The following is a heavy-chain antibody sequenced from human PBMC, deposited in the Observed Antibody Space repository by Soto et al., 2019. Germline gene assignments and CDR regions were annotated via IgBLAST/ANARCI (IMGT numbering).Heavy chain of an antibody. J-gene: IGHJ6*02. CDR2: ISAYNGNT. Sequence: ASVKVSCKASGYTFTSYGISWVRQAPGQGLEWMGWISAYNGNTNYAQKLQGRVTMTTDTSTSTAYMELRSLRSDDTAVYYCARDDMMPPIPLVSGDPIPLYGMDVWGQGTTVTVSS. D-gene: IGHD3-10*01. CDR3: ARDDMMPPIPLVSGDPIPLYGMDV. V-gene: IGHV1-18*04. CDR1: GYTFTSYG.